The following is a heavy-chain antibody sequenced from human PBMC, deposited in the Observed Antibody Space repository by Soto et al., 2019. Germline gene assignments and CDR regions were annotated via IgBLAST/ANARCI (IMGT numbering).Heavy chain of an antibody. D-gene: IGHD5-18*01. Sequence: LKISCKGSGYSFTSYWISWVRQMPGKGLEWMGRIDPSDSYTNYSPSFQGHVTISADKSISTAYLQWSSLKASDTAMYYCARGAYSYGYPYYYYGMDVWGQGTTVTVSS. V-gene: IGHV5-10-1*01. CDR3: ARGAYSYGYPYYYYGMDV. CDR2: IDPSDSYT. J-gene: IGHJ6*02. CDR1: GYSFTSYW.